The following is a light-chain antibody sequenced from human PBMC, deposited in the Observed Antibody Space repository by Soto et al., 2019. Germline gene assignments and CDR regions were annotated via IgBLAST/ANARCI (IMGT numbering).Light chain of an antibody. CDR3: PQYNNWPPWT. J-gene: IGKJ1*01. CDR1: QSVSSN. Sequence: EVVMTQSPATLSVSPGERATLSCRASQSVSSNLAWYQQKPGQAPRLLIYGASTRATGIPARFSGSGSGTEFPLTISSMQYEDFAVYYCPQYNNWPPWTFGQGTKVEIK. CDR2: GAS. V-gene: IGKV3-15*01.